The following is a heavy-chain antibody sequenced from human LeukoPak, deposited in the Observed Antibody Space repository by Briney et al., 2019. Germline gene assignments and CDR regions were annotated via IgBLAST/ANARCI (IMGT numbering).Heavy chain of an antibody. CDR3: ARDPEHAFDY. CDR1: DDSVSSSRYY. Sequence: SETLSLTCTVSDDSVSSSRYYWPWIRQPPGKGLEWIGYIYHGSATYNPSLESRVTLSMDTSKNQYSLKMTSVTAADTAVYYCARDPEHAFDYWGQGTLVTVSS. J-gene: IGHJ4*02. D-gene: IGHD2-21*01. V-gene: IGHV4-61*01. CDR2: IYHGSA.